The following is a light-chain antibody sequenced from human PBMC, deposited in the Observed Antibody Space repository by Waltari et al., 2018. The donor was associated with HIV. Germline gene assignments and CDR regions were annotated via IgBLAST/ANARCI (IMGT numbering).Light chain of an antibody. J-gene: IGLJ2*01. Sequence: QSALTQPRSVSGSPGQSVTISCTGTSGGFSNYNYVSWYQQHPGKAPKLIIYDVLKRPSGVADRVSGSKSGNTASLTISGLQADDEADYYCCSYGGTWTNVVFGGGTELTVL. CDR1: SGGFSNYNY. CDR2: DVL. CDR3: CSYGGTWTNVV. V-gene: IGLV2-11*01.